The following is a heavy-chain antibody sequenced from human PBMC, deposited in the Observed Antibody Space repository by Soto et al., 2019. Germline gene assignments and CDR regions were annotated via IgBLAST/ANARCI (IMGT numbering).Heavy chain of an antibody. V-gene: IGHV4-30-2*01. J-gene: IGHJ3*02. D-gene: IGHD2-2*01. CDR2: IYHSGST. CDR1: GGSISSGGYS. CDR3: ARGGIVVVPAAMGAFDI. Sequence: SETLSLTCAVSGGSISSGGYSWSWIRQPPGKGLEWIGYIYHSGSTYYNPSLKSRVTISVDRSKNQFSLKLSSVTAADTAVYYCARGGIVVVPAAMGAFDIWGQGTMVTVSS.